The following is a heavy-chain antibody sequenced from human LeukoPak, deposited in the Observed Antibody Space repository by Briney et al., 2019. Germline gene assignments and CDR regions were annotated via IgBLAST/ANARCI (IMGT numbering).Heavy chain of an antibody. D-gene: IGHD3-22*01. V-gene: IGHV1-69*06. Sequence: ASVKVSCKASGGTFSSYAISWVRQAPGQGLEWMGGIIPIFGTANYAQKFQGRVTITADKSTSTAYMELSSLRSEDTSVYYCARKVPNDSSGYYYRGQFDPWGQGTLVTVSS. CDR3: ARKVPNDSSGYYYRGQFDP. CDR2: IIPIFGTA. J-gene: IGHJ5*02. CDR1: GGTFSSYA.